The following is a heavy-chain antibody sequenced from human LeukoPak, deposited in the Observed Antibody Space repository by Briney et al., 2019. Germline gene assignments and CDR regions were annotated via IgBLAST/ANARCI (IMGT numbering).Heavy chain of an antibody. Sequence: GGSLRLSCAASGFTFSSYWMTWVRQAPGKGLEWVANIKQDENEKYYVDSVKGRFTISRDNSKNTLYLQMNSLRAEDTAVYYCAKDTPRLYYYGSGSYLFDYWGQGTLVTVSS. V-gene: IGHV3-7*03. J-gene: IGHJ4*02. CDR2: IKQDENEK. D-gene: IGHD3-10*01. CDR1: GFTFSSYW. CDR3: AKDTPRLYYYGSGSYLFDY.